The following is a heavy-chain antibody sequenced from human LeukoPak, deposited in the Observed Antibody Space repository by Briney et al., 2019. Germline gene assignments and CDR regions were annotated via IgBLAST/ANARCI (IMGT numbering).Heavy chain of an antibody. D-gene: IGHD2-15*01. CDR2: IWHDGSKS. CDR3: ARAFGYCSSGNCYSTGTHDVFDI. V-gene: IGHV3-33*01. Sequence: GGSLRLSCAASGFIFSTYGIHWVRQAPGKGLEWVAVIWHDGSKSYYIESMKGRLAGSKDNSRDTAHPQMDSLRAEDTAVYYCARAFGYCSSGNCYSTGTHDVFDIWGQGTTVIVSS. CDR1: GFIFSTYG. J-gene: IGHJ3*02.